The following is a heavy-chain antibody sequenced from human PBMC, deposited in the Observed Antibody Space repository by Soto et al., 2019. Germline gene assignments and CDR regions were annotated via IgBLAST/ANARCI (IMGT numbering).Heavy chain of an antibody. CDR3: ARGQEGVVATH. CDR2: IKDGGYT. J-gene: IGHJ4*02. Sequence: QVQLQQWGAGLLKPSETLSLNCAVNGGSLRGYYWSWIRQPPGKGLEWIGEIKDGGYTNYSPSLKSRATISSDTSNNQFSLRLNSVTAADTGVYYCARGQEGVVATHWDQGALVTVSS. CDR1: GGSLRGYY. V-gene: IGHV4-34*01. D-gene: IGHD5-12*01.